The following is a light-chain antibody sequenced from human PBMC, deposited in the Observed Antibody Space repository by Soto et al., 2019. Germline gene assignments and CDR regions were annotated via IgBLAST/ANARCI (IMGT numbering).Light chain of an antibody. V-gene: IGLV2-8*01. CDR2: EVT. CDR3: GSYAGSNIYV. J-gene: IGLJ1*01. CDR1: SRDVGGYNF. Sequence: QSALTQPPSASGSPGQSVTVSCTGTSRDVGGYNFVSWFQQHPGKAPQLIIYEVTKRPSGVPDRFSGSKSGNTASLTVSGLQTEDEADYYCGSYAGSNIYVSGNGTKVTVL.